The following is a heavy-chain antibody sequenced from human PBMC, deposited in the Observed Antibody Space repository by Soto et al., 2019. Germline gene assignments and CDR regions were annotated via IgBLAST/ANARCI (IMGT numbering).Heavy chain of an antibody. V-gene: IGHV3-23*01. CDR3: AKEVSLGSNVDLGY. J-gene: IGHJ4*02. CDR2: ISGSGGST. Sequence: PGGSLRLSCAASGFTFSIFSISWVRQSPGKGLEWVSNISGSGGSTYYADAVKGRFTISRDNSMGTLYLQMKSLRVEDTAIYYCAKEVSLGSNVDLGYWGQGALVTVSS. CDR1: GFTFSIFS. D-gene: IGHD7-27*01.